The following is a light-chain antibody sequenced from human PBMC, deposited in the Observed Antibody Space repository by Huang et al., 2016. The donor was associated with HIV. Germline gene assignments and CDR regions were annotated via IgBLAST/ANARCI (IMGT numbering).Light chain of an antibody. CDR1: QGIRND. CDR3: LQHYNFPRT. V-gene: IGKV1-6*01. J-gene: IGKJ1*01. CDR2: AAS. Sequence: AIQMTQSPSSLSASVGDRVTITCRASQGIRNDLDWYQQKPGQAPKVLIYAASNLQIGSPSRFSGSGSGTEFTLTITSLQPEDFATYYCLQHYNFPRTFGQGTKVELK.